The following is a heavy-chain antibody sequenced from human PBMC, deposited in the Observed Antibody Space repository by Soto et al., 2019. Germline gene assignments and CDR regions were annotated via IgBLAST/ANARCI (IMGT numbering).Heavy chain of an antibody. Sequence: SETLSLTCTASGGSISSYSWSWVRQAPGKGLEWIGYIYYSGSTNYNPSLKSRVTISVDTSKNQFSLKLNSMTAADTAVYYCARHNYGSGSTYFDYWGQGTLVTVS. J-gene: IGHJ4*02. V-gene: IGHV4-59*08. D-gene: IGHD3-10*01. CDR2: IYYSGST. CDR1: GGSISSYS. CDR3: ARHNYGSGSTYFDY.